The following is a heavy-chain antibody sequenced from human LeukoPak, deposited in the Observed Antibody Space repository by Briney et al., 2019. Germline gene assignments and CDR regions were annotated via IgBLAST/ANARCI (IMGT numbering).Heavy chain of an antibody. CDR3: ARGCGLHLSPAPSYYDSRCLYFDA. CDR2: ISNTSTTI. D-gene: IGHD3-22*01. J-gene: IGHJ4*02. Sequence: PGGPLRLPCAASGFPLRDYSMEGPPQAPGKALEGISYISNTSTTIHYADSVRGRYTTSRDNAKNSLYLQMNSLRAEDTGVYYCARGCGLHLSPAPSYYDSRCLYFDAWGQGTLVTVSS. V-gene: IGHV3-48*04. CDR1: GFPLRDYS.